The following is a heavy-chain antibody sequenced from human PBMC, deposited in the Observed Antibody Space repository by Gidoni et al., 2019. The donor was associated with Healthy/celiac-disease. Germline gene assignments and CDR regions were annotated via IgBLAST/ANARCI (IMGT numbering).Heavy chain of an antibody. J-gene: IGHJ4*02. CDR3: ARDGSGSEAYFDY. Sequence: EVQLVESGGGLVTPGGSLRLSCAASGFTFSSYSMNWVRQAPGKGLEWVSSISSSGVTIYYADSVKGLFTISRDNAKNSLYLQMNSLRAEDTAVYYCARDGSGSEAYFDYWGQGTLVTVSS. D-gene: IGHD6-25*01. V-gene: IGHV3-21*01. CDR2: ISSSGVTI. CDR1: GFTFSSYS.